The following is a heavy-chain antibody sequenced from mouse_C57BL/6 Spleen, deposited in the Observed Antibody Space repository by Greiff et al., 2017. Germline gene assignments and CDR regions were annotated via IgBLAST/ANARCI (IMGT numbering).Heavy chain of an antibody. V-gene: IGHV8-8*01. Sequence: QVTLKESGPGILQSSQTLSLTCSFSGFSLSTFGMGVGWIRQPSGKGLEWLEHIWWDDDKYYNPALKSRLTISKDTSKNQVFLKIANVDTADTATYYCARISNYYGSCLDYWGQGTTLTVSS. J-gene: IGHJ2*01. CDR1: GFSLSTFGMG. CDR2: IWWDDDK. CDR3: ARISNYYGSCLDY. D-gene: IGHD1-1*01.